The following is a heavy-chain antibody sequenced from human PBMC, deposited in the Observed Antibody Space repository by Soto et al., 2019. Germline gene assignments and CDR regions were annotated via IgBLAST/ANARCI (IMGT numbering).Heavy chain of an antibody. Sequence: ASVKVSCKASGYTFTSYYMHWVRQAPGQGLEWMGIINPSGGSTSYAQKFQGRVTMTRDTSTSTVYMELSSLRSEDTAVYYCARDRVAATPYYYYGMDVWCQGTTVTVSS. V-gene: IGHV1-46*01. CDR3: ARDRVAATPYYYYGMDV. D-gene: IGHD2-15*01. CDR1: GYTFTSYY. J-gene: IGHJ6*02. CDR2: INPSGGST.